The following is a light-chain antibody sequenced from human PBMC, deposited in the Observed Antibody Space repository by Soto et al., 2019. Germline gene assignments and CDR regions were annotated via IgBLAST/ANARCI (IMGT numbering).Light chain of an antibody. V-gene: IGKV1-39*01. CDR3: QQTYSTLSIT. Sequence: DIQMTQSPSSLSASVGDRVTITCRASESIARHLNWYQQKPGRAPNLLIYAASSLQNGVPSRFRGGGSGTDFTLTISNLQPEDCATYYCQQTYSTLSITFGQGTRLEIK. CDR2: AAS. J-gene: IGKJ5*01. CDR1: ESIARH.